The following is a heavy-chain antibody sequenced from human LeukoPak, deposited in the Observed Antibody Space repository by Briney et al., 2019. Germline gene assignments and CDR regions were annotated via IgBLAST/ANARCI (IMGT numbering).Heavy chain of an antibody. Sequence: PGGSLRLSCAASGFTFSSYGMHWVRQAPGKGLEWVAVIWYDGSDKYYADSVRGRFTISRDNSKNTLYLQMNSLRAEDTAVYYCARDYGTRSSSSTMYYYMDVWGKGTTVTVSS. CDR1: GFTFSSYG. CDR2: IWYDGSDK. CDR3: ARDYGTRSSSSTMYYYMDV. J-gene: IGHJ6*03. D-gene: IGHD6-6*01. V-gene: IGHV3-33*01.